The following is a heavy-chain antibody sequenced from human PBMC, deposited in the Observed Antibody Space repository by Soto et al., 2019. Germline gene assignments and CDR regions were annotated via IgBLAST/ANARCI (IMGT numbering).Heavy chain of an antibody. J-gene: IGHJ5*02. V-gene: IGHV4-31*03. Sequence: QVQLQESGPGLVKPSQTLSLTCTVSGGSISSGGYYWSWIRQHPGKGLEWIGYIYYSGSTYYNPSLKSRVTISVDTSKNQFSLKLSSVTAADTAVYYCARGFIAARPVSGWFDPWGQGTLVTVSS. CDR3: ARGFIAARPVSGWFDP. D-gene: IGHD6-6*01. CDR1: GGSISSGGYY. CDR2: IYYSGST.